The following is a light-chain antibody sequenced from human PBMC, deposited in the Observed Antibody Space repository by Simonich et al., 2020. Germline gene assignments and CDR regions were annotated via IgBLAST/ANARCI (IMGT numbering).Light chain of an antibody. Sequence: QSALTQPASVSGSPGKSITISCTGTSSDVGGYNYVSWYQQHPGKAPKLMIYDVSKRPSGVSNRFSGSKSGNTASLTISGLQAEDEADYYCSSYTSSSFWVFGGGTKLTVL. V-gene: IGLV2-14*01. CDR2: DVS. CDR1: SSDVGGYNY. CDR3: SSYTSSSFWV. J-gene: IGLJ3*02.